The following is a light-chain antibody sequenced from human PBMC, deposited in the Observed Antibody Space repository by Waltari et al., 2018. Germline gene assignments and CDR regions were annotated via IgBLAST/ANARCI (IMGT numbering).Light chain of an antibody. CDR2: GAS. J-gene: IGKJ3*01. V-gene: IGKV3-15*01. Sequence: DIVMTQSPATLSVSPGERATLSCRASQSIGSNLAWYQYKPGQAPRFLIYGASTRATGIPVRFSGSGSGTEFTLTISSLEPEDFATYYCQQTYGSPPTFGPGTKVDI. CDR3: QQTYGSPPT. CDR1: QSIGSN.